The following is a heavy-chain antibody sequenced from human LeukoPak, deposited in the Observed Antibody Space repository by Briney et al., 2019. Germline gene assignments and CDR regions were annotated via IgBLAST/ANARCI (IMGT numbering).Heavy chain of an antibody. CDR3: ARQCSSTSCYSY. D-gene: IGHD2-2*01. Sequence: SETLSLTCTVSGGSISSGGYYWSWIRQHPGKGLEWIGYIYYSGSTYYNPSLKSRVTISVDTSKNQFSLKLSSVTAADTAVYFCARQCSSTSCYSYWGQGTLVTVSS. CDR2: IYYSGST. J-gene: IGHJ4*02. V-gene: IGHV4-31*03. CDR1: GGSISSGGYY.